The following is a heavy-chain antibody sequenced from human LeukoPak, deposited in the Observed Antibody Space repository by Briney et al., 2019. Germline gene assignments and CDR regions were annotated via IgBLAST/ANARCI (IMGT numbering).Heavy chain of an antibody. CDR1: GFTFNFYA. CDR3: AKAAGNSGYDYEDY. CDR2: ISEMGGSP. V-gene: IGHV3-23*01. J-gene: IGHJ4*02. Sequence: HPGGSLRLSCAASGFTFNFYAMTWVRQAPRKGLEWASVISEMGGSPHYADSVKGRFTISRDISKNTLYLEMNSLRDEDTAVYFCAKAAGNSGYDYEDYWGQGTLVTVSS. D-gene: IGHD5-12*01.